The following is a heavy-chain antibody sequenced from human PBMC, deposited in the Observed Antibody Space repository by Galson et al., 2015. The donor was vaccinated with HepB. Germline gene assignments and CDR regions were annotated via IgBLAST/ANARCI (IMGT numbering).Heavy chain of an antibody. V-gene: IGHV3-30*04. J-gene: IGHJ3*02. CDR3: ARVDKGDAFDI. D-gene: IGHD2-15*01. Sequence: SLRLSCAASGFTFSSYAMHWVRQAPGKGLEWVAVISYDGSNKYYADSVKGRFTISRDNSKNTLYLQMNSLRAEDTAVYYCARVDKGDAFDIWGKGTMVTVSS. CDR1: GFTFSSYA. CDR2: ISYDGSNK.